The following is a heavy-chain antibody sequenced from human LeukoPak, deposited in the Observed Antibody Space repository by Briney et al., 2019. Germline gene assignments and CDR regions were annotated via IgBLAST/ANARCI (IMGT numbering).Heavy chain of an antibody. V-gene: IGHV1-3*03. Sequence: GASVKVSCKTSAYSFTPYAMHWVRQAPGQRLEWMGWINAGNGHTKYSQEFQGRLTITRDTSANTVYMDLSSLRSEDMALYYCARGRWAAPNQAYYLDDWGQGTLVTVSS. CDR2: INAGNGHT. D-gene: IGHD1-14*01. CDR1: AYSFTPYA. CDR3: ARGRWAAPNQAYYLDD. J-gene: IGHJ4*02.